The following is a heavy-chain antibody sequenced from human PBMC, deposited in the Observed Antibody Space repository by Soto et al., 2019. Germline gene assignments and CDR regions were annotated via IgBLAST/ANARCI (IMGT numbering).Heavy chain of an antibody. J-gene: IGHJ4*02. CDR1: GFTFSSYG. CDR3: AKALFMTTVTTPCFDY. D-gene: IGHD4-4*01. V-gene: IGHV3-30*18. CDR2: ISYDGSNK. Sequence: GGSLRLSCAASGFTFSSYGMHWVRQAPGKGLEWVAVISYDGSNKYYADSVKGRFTISRDNSKNTLYLQMNSLRAEDTAVYYCAKALFMTTVTTPCFDYSGQGTLVTVSS.